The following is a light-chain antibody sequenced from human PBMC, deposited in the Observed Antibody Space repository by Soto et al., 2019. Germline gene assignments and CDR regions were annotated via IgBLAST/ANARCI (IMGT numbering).Light chain of an antibody. CDR1: QGIGND. CDR3: LQHTTYPWT. CDR2: AAS. J-gene: IGKJ1*01. Sequence: DIQMTQSPSSLSASVGDRVTITCRASQGIGNDLGWFQQKPGKAPKPLIYAASSLQSGVPSRFSGSGSGTEFTLTISSLQPEDFATDYCLQHTTYPWTFGRGTKVEIK. V-gene: IGKV1-17*01.